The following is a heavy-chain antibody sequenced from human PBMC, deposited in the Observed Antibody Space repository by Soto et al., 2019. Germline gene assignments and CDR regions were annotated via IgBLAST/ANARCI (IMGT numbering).Heavy chain of an antibody. CDR3: VRRVSGNNDY. J-gene: IGHJ4*02. Sequence: EVQLAESGGGMVQPGGSLRLSCVASGFTFSSYDMHWVRQAPGKGLEYVSSISSNGGTTYYGNSVKGRFTISRDNSKNTLYLQMGSLRASDMAVYYCVRRVSGNNDYWGQVTLVTVSS. V-gene: IGHV3-64*01. CDR1: GFTFSSYD. CDR2: ISSNGGTT. D-gene: IGHD3-10*01.